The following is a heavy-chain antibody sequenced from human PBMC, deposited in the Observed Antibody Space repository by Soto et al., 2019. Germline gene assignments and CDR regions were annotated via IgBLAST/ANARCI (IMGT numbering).Heavy chain of an antibody. CDR1: GITFRSYW. D-gene: IGHD6-13*01. J-gene: IGHJ4*02. Sequence: GGSLRLSCAVSGITFRSYWMHWVRQAPGKGLVWVSHINSDASIINYADSVKGRFTISRDNARNTLYLQMNSLRVDDTAIYYCASDAAAGLKFWGQGTLVTVSS. CDR2: INSDASII. CDR3: ASDAAAGLKF. V-gene: IGHV3-74*01.